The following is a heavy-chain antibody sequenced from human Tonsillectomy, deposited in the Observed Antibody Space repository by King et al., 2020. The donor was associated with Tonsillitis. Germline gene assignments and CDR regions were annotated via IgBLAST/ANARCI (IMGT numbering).Heavy chain of an antibody. CDR3: ARYSECELQYSFDY. V-gene: IGHV4-39*01. CDR2: IYYSGRT. D-gene: IGHD4-11*01. CDR1: GGSISRSSYY. J-gene: IGHJ4*02. Sequence: MQLQESGPGLVKPSETLSLTCTVSGGSISRSSYYWGWIRQPPGKGLEWIGSIYYSGRTYYNPSLKSRGIISVDTSKNQFSLKLSSVTAADTAVFYCARYSECELQYSFDYWGQGTLVTVSS.